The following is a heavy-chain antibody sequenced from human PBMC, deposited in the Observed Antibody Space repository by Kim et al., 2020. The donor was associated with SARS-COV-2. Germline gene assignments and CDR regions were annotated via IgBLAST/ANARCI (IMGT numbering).Heavy chain of an antibody. CDR3: ARDSYDSSGYYYGFDY. J-gene: IGHJ4*02. V-gene: IGHV1-18*01. D-gene: IGHD3-22*01. Sequence: QKIQGRVTMTTDTSTSTAYMELRSLRSDDTAVYYCARDSYDSSGYYYGFDYWGQGTLVTVSS.